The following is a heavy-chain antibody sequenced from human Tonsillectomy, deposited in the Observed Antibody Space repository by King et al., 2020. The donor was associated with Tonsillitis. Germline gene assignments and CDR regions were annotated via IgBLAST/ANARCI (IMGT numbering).Heavy chain of an antibody. J-gene: IGHJ6*02. V-gene: IGHV2-26*01. D-gene: IGHD2-15*01. CDR1: GFSLSNARMG. Sequence: TLKESGPVLVKPTETLTLTCAVSGFSLSNARMGVSWIRQPPGKALEWLAHIFSNDEKSYSTSLKSRLTISRDTSKSQVVLTMTNMGPVDTATYYCVRPFYIRSPLPTLDVWGPGTTVTVSS. CDR2: IFSNDEK. CDR3: VRPFYIRSPLPTLDV.